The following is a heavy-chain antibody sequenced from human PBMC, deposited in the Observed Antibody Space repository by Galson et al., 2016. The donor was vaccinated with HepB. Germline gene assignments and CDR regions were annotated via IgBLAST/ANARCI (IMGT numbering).Heavy chain of an antibody. CDR1: VDSVSSDSTS. CDR2: TYYRSKWYN. J-gene: IGHJ4*02. D-gene: IGHD1-26*01. CDR3: ARGSTLHS. Sequence: CAISVDSVSSDSTSWNWIRQSPSRGLEWLGRTYYRSKWYNDYAASVESRITINPDTSNNQFSLRLDSVTPEDTAVYYCARGSTLHSWGQGTLVTVSS. V-gene: IGHV6-1*01.